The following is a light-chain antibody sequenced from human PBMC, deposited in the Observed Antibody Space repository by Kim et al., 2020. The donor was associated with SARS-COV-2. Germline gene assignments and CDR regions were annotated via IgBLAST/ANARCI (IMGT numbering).Light chain of an antibody. CDR1: SSDVGSYNL. V-gene: IGLV2-23*02. CDR2: EVS. Sequence: QSIPISSNGTSSDVGSYNLVSWYQQHPGKAPKLMIYEVSKRPSGVSNRFSGSKSGNTASLTISGLQAEDEADYYCCSYAGSSTSVVFGGGTQLTVL. J-gene: IGLJ2*01. CDR3: CSYAGSSTSVV.